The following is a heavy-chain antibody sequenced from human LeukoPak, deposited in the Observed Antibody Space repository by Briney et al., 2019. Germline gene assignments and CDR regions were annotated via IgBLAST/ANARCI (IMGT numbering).Heavy chain of an antibody. CDR3: ARDFRLATSSWPSINWFDP. Sequence: ASVKVSCKASGYTFTSYYMHWVRQAPGQGLEWMGIINPSGGSTSYAQKFQGRVTMTRDTSTSTVYMELSSLRSEDTAVYYCARDFRLATSSWPSINWFDPWGQGTLVTVSS. V-gene: IGHV1-46*01. CDR2: INPSGGST. CDR1: GYTFTSYY. J-gene: IGHJ5*02. D-gene: IGHD6-13*01.